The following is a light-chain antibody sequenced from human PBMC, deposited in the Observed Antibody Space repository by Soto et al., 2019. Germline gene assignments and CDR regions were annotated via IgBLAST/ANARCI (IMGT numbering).Light chain of an antibody. CDR2: DAS. Sequence: EIVLTQSPATLSLSPGERATLSCRASQSVSSYFAWYQQKPGQAPRLLIYDASNRATGIPARFSGSGSGTDFTLTISSLEPEDFAVYYCQQRSNWPRTLGQGTKV. J-gene: IGKJ1*01. CDR1: QSVSSY. CDR3: QQRSNWPRT. V-gene: IGKV3-11*01.